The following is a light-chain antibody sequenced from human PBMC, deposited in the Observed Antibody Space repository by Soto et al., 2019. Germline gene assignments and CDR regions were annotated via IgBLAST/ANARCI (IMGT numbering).Light chain of an antibody. CDR1: QSISSW. CDR3: QQYNSYSLT. J-gene: IGKJ4*01. CDR2: RAS. Sequence: DIQMTQSPSTLSASVGDRVTITCRASQSISSWLAWYQQKPGKAPKLLIYRASSLQSGVTSRFSGSGSGTEVTLTISSLQPDEFATYYCQQYNSYSLTFGGGTKVEIK. V-gene: IGKV1-5*03.